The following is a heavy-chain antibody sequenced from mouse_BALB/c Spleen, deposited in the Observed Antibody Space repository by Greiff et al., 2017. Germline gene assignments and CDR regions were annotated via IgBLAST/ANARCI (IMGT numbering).Heavy chain of an antibody. CDR2: INPDSSTI. CDR3: ARKGVYFDY. Sequence: EASGFDFSRYWMSWVRQAPGKGLEWIGEINPDSSTINYTPSLKDKFIISRDNAKNTLYLQMSKVRSEDTALYYCARKGVYFDYWGQGTTLTVSS. J-gene: IGHJ2*01. V-gene: IGHV4-1*02. CDR1: GFDFSRYW.